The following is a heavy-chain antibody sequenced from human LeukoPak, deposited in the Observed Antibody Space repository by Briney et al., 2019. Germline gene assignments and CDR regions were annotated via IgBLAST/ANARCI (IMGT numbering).Heavy chain of an antibody. V-gene: IGHV5-51*01. J-gene: IGHJ3*02. D-gene: IGHD3-22*01. CDR2: IYPGDSDT. Sequence: GESLKISCKGSGYSFTSYWIGWVRQMPGKGLEWMGIIYPGDSDTRYSPSFQGQVTISADKSISTAYLQWSSLKASDTAMYYCARQDASLIVVVMGAFDIWGQGTMVTVSS. CDR1: GYSFTSYW. CDR3: ARQDASLIVVVMGAFDI.